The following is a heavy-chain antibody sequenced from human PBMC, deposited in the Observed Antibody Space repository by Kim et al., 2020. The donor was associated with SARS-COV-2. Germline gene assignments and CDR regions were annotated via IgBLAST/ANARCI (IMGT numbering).Heavy chain of an antibody. D-gene: IGHD3-16*01. CDR2: INAGNGNT. Sequence: ASVKVSCKASGYTFTSYAMHWVRQAPGQRLEWMGWINAGNGNTKYSQKFQGRVTITRDTSASTAYMELSSLRSEDTAVYYCARGPDYHLVGDDYWGQGTLVTVSS. CDR1: GYTFTSYA. V-gene: IGHV1-3*01. J-gene: IGHJ4*02. CDR3: ARGPDYHLVGDDY.